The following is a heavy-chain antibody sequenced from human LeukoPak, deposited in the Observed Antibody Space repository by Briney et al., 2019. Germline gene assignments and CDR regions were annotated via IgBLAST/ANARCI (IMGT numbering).Heavy chain of an antibody. J-gene: IGHJ3*02. CDR2: FSDGRNT. CDR3: DSSSSGAFDI. V-gene: IGHV4-39*01. Sequence: SETLTLTCSVSGGSIRSSSYYWGWIRQPPGKGPEWIGSFSDGRNTHYNPSFESRVIISVDTSKNQFSLKLSSVTAADTAVYYCDSSSSGAFDIWGQGTMGTVSS. CDR1: GGSIRSSSYY. D-gene: IGHD6-6*01.